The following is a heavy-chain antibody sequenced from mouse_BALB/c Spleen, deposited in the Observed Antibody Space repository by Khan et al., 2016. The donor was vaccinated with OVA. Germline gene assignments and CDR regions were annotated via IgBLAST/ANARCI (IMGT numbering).Heavy chain of an antibody. Sequence: EVQLEVSGGGLVQPGGSMKLSCVASGFTFSNYWMNWVRQSPAQGLDWVAEIRLKSDDYVSHYAESVRGRFTISRDDSKSSVYLQMNNIRAEDTGIYYCWILLWGQGTTRTVSS. CDR3: WILL. CDR1: GFTFSNYW. V-gene: IGHV6-6*02. J-gene: IGHJ2*01. CDR2: IRLKSDDYVS.